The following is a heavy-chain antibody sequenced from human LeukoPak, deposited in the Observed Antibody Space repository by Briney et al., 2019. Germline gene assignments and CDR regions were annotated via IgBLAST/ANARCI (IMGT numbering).Heavy chain of an antibody. D-gene: IGHD3-3*01. Sequence: PSETLSLTCTVSGGSISSGGYYWSWIRQHPGKGLEWIGYIYYSGSTYYNPSLKSRVTISVDTSKNQFSLKLSSVTAADTAVYYCAMTVRGTIFGVVNPFDYWGQGTLVTVSS. CDR2: IYYSGST. CDR3: AMTVRGTIFGVVNPFDY. CDR1: GGSISSGGYY. J-gene: IGHJ4*02. V-gene: IGHV4-31*03.